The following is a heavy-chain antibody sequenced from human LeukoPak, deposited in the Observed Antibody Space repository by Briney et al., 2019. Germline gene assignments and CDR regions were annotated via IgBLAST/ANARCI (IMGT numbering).Heavy chain of an antibody. J-gene: IGHJ4*02. CDR1: GGSISSSPYY. D-gene: IGHD3-10*01. Sequence: SETLSLTCTVSGGSISSSPYYWGWIRQPPGKGLEWIGSIYYSGTTHYSPSLESRVTISVDTSKNQFSLKLASVTAADTAVYYCARHALGPSMVRGVIITFFDYWGQGTLVTVSS. CDR3: ARHALGPSMVRGVIITFFDY. V-gene: IGHV4-39*01. CDR2: IYYSGTT.